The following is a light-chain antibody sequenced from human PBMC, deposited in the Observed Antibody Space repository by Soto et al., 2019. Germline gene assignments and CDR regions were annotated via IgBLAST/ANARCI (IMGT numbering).Light chain of an antibody. CDR2: GAS. CDR3: QQYGSSPWT. Sequence: IVFTQSPGTLSLSQGERATLSCRASQSVSSSYLAWYQQKPGQAPRLLIYGASSRATGIPDRFSGSGSGTDFTLTISRLEPEDFAVYYCQQYGSSPWTFGQGTKVDIK. J-gene: IGKJ1*01. CDR1: QSVSSSY. V-gene: IGKV3-20*01.